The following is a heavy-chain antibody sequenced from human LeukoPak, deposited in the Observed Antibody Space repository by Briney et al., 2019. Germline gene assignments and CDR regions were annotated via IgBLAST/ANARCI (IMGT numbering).Heavy chain of an antibody. CDR3: ARASYSYDISGWVPFDY. D-gene: IGHD3-22*01. J-gene: IGHJ4*02. Sequence: SETLSLACAVYGGSFSGYYWSWIRQPPGKGLEWIGEINHSGSTNYNPSLKSRVTISGDTSENQFSLRLSSVTAADTAVYYCARASYSYDISGWVPFDYWGQGTLVTVSS. CDR2: INHSGST. CDR1: GGSFSGYY. V-gene: IGHV4-34*01.